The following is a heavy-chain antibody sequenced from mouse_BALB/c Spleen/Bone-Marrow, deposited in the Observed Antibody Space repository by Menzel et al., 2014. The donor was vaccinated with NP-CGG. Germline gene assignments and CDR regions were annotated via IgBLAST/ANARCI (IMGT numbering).Heavy chain of an antibody. Sequence: QVQLQQSGAELVKPGASVKLSCKASGYTFTSYYMYWVKQRPGQGLEWIGEINPSNGGTNFSEKFKSKATLTVDKSSSTAYMQLSSLTSEDSAVYYCTREGDSPLAYWGQGTLVTVSA. CDR2: INPSNGGT. V-gene: IGHV1S81*02. D-gene: IGHD2-13*01. CDR3: TREGDSPLAY. CDR1: GYTFTSYY. J-gene: IGHJ3*01.